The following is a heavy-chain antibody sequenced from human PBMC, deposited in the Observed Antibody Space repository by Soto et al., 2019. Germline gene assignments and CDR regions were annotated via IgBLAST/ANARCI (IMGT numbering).Heavy chain of an antibody. J-gene: IGHJ5*02. V-gene: IGHV3-15*07. CDR1: GFTFSNAW. CDR3: TADHHDNADLP. Sequence: EVQLVESGGGLVKPGGSLRLSCAVSGFTFSNAWMNWVRQAPGKGLEWVGRIKSKAHGGTIYYAAPVKGRFTISRDDSKNTLYLQMNSLKTEDTAVYYCTADHHDNADLPWGQGTLVTVSS. D-gene: IGHD4-17*01. CDR2: IKSKAHGGTI.